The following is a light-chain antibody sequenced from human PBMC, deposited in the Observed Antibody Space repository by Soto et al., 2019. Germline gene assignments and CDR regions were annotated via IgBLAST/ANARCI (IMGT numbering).Light chain of an antibody. CDR2: EDT. V-gene: IGLV3-10*01. Sequence: SYELTQPPSVSVSPGQTARITCSGDALPKKYAYWYQQKSGQAPVLVIHEDTKRPSGIPERASGSSSGTMATLTISGAQVEDEADYYCDSTDNSGNHWGVFGGGTKLTVL. CDR3: DSTDNSGNHWGV. CDR1: ALPKKY. J-gene: IGLJ2*01.